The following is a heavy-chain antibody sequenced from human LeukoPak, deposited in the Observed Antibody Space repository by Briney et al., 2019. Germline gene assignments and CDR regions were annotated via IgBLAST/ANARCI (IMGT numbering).Heavy chain of an antibody. D-gene: IGHD6-13*01. CDR2: IYYSGST. Sequence: GSLRLSCAASGFTFSSYGMHWIRQPPGKGLEWIGSIYYSGSTYYNPSLKSRVTISVDTSKNQFSLKLSSVTAADTAVYYCASRTGIAAAAYYFDYWGQGTLVTVSS. V-gene: IGHV4-39*07. CDR3: ASRTGIAAAAYYFDY. CDR1: GFTFSSYG. J-gene: IGHJ4*02.